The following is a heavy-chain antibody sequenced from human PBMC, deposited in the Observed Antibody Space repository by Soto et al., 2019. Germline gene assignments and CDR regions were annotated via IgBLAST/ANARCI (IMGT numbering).Heavy chain of an antibody. CDR2: INAGNGNM. CDR1: GYTFTSYA. J-gene: IGHJ4*02. D-gene: IGHD3-22*01. CDR3: ARGPLYYDSSGYYFDY. Sequence: ASVKVSCKASGYTFTSYAMHWVRQAPGQRLEWMGWINAGNGNMRYSQNFQGRVTFTRDTSASTAYMELSSLRSEDTALFYCARGPLYYDSSGYYFDYWGQGTLVPVSS. V-gene: IGHV1-3*01.